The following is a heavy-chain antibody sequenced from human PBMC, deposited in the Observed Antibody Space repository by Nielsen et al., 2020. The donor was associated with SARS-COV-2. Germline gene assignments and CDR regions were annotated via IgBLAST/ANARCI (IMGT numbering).Heavy chain of an antibody. D-gene: IGHD3-22*01. V-gene: IGHV1-2*04. CDR3: ARRGHDNSGYYWDY. CDR1: GYTFTGYY. CDR2: INPNTGNT. Sequence: ASVQVSCKASGYTFTGYYIHWVRQAPGQGLAWMGWINPNTGNTKYAQKFQDWVTMTSDTSINTAYIELSRLRSDDMAVYFCARRGHDNSGYYWDYWGQGTLVTVSS. J-gene: IGHJ4*02.